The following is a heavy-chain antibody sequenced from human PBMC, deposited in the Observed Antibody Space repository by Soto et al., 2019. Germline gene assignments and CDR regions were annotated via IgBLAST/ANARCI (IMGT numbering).Heavy chain of an antibody. Sequence: SETLSLTCTVSGGPISSYYWSWIRQPPGKGLEWIGYIYYSGSTNYNPSLKSRVTISVDTSKNQFSLKLSSVTAADTAVYYCARETPHQDCYDSSGRPNAFDIWGQGTMVTVSS. CDR3: ARETPHQDCYDSSGRPNAFDI. D-gene: IGHD3-22*01. V-gene: IGHV4-59*01. J-gene: IGHJ3*02. CDR2: IYYSGST. CDR1: GGPISSYY.